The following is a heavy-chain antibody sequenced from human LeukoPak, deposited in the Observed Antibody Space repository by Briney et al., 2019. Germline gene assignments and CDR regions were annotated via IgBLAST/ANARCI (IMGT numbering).Heavy chain of an antibody. J-gene: IGHJ4*02. CDR1: GESFGGYY. CDR2: INHSGST. Sequence: SETLSLTCVVYGESFGGYYWSWIRQPPGKGLEWIGEINHSGSTNYNPSLKSRVTISVDTSKNQFSLKLSSVTAADTAVYYCARRKPRYFDRYFDYWGQGTLVTVSS. D-gene: IGHD3-9*01. CDR3: ARRKPRYFDRYFDY. V-gene: IGHV4-34*01.